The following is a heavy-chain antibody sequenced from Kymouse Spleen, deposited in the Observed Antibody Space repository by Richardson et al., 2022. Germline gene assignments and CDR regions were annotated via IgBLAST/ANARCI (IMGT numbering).Heavy chain of an antibody. V-gene: IGHV3-20*d01. J-gene: IGHJ4*02. CDR3: ARGEGFDCSSTSCPFDY. CDR1: GFTFDDYG. D-gene: IGHD2-2*02. CDR2: INWNGGST. Sequence: EVQLVESGGGVVRPGGSLRLSCAASGFTFDDYGMSWVRQAPGKGLEWVSGINWNGGSTGYADSVKGRFTISRDNAKNSLYLQMNSLRAEDTALYYCARGEGFDCSSTSCPFDYWGQGTLVTVSS.